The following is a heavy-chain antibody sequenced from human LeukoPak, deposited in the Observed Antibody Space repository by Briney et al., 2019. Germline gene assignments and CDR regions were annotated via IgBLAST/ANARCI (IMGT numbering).Heavy chain of an antibody. Sequence: SETLSLTYAVYGGSFSGYYWSWIRQPPGKGLEWIGEINHSGSTNYNPSLKSRVTISVDTSKNQFSLKLSSVTAADTAVYYCARGFGIAAAGTILHYWGQGALVTVSS. J-gene: IGHJ4*02. CDR2: INHSGST. CDR3: ARGFGIAAAGTILHY. CDR1: GGSFSGYY. D-gene: IGHD6-13*01. V-gene: IGHV4-34*01.